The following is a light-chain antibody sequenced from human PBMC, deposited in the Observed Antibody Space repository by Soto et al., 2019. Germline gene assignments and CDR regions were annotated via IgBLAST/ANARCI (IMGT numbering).Light chain of an antibody. J-gene: IGLJ1*01. CDR3: CSYAGSYTYV. CDR2: DVN. V-gene: IGLV2-11*01. Sequence: QSAPPQPRSVSGSPGQSVTISCTGTSSDVGGYNYVSWYQQHPGKAPKLIIYDVNRRPSGVPDRFSGSKSGNTASLTISGLQAEDEADYYCCSYAGSYTYVFGTGTRSPS. CDR1: SSDVGGYNY.